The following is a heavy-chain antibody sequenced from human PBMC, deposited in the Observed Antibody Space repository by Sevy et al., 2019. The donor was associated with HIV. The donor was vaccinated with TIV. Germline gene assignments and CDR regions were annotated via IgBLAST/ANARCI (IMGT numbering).Heavy chain of an antibody. CDR3: ARARRGDYDGNSDPAFDI. CDR1: GFTFSSYS. V-gene: IGHV3-21*01. Sequence: GGSLRLSCAASGFTFSSYSMNWVRQAPGKGLEWVSSISSSSSYIYYADSVKGRFTISRDNAKNSLYLQMNSLRAEDTAVYYCARARRGDYDGNSDPAFDIWGQGTMVTVSS. CDR2: ISSSSSYI. J-gene: IGHJ3*02. D-gene: IGHD3-10*01.